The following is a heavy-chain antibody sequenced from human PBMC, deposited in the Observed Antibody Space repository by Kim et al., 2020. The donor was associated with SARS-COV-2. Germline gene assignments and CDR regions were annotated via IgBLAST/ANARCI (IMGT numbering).Heavy chain of an antibody. Sequence: VKSRITITPDTSKNQFSLQLNSVTPEDTAVYYCARGMIVVVVEWADAFDIWGQGTMVTVSS. J-gene: IGHJ3*02. CDR3: ARGMIVVVVEWADAFDI. V-gene: IGHV6-1*01. D-gene: IGHD3-22*01.